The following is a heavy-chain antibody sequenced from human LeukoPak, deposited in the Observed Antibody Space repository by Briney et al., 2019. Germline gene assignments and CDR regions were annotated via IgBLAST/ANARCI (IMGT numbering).Heavy chain of an antibody. CDR2: IYHSGST. Sequence: PSETLSLTCAVSGGSISSSNWWSWVRQPPGKGLEWIGEIYHSGSTNYNPSPKSRVTISVDKSKNQFSLKLSSVTAADTALYYCAKDTSLRYFDWLFDHWGQGTLVTVSS. D-gene: IGHD3-9*01. J-gene: IGHJ5*02. CDR1: GGSISSSNW. CDR3: AKDTSLRYFDWLFDH. V-gene: IGHV4-4*02.